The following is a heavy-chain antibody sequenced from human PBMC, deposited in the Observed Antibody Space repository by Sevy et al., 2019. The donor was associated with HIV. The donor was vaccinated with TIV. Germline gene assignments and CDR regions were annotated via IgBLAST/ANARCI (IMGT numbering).Heavy chain of an antibody. J-gene: IGHJ4*02. CDR3: AKEDVAVAGIFDY. CDR1: GFSFSRYA. Sequence: GGSLRLSCAASGFSFSRYAMTWVRQAPGKGLEWVSGISGTGGSTFYADSVKGRFTISRDNSKNTLYLQMNNMRVEDTAVYYCAKEDVAVAGIFDYWGQGTLVNVSS. D-gene: IGHD6-19*01. CDR2: ISGTGGST. V-gene: IGHV3-23*01.